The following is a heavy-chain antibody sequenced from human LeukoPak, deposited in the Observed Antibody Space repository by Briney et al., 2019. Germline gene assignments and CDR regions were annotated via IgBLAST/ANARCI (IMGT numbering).Heavy chain of an antibody. CDR2: ILYDGSNK. J-gene: IGHJ4*02. Sequence: GGSLRLPCAASGFTFSSYAMYWVRQAPGKGLEWVAVILYDGSNKNYADSVKGRFTISRDNSKNTLYLQMNSLRAEDTAVYYCARDRGSSGWDYWGQGTLVTVSS. V-gene: IGHV3-30*04. CDR1: GFTFSSYA. D-gene: IGHD6-19*01. CDR3: ARDRGSSGWDY.